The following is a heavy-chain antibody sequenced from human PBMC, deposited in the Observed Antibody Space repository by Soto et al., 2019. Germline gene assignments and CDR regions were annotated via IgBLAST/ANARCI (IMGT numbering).Heavy chain of an antibody. CDR2: IYYSGST. J-gene: IGHJ6*02. D-gene: IGHD3-3*01. V-gene: IGHV4-59*01. CDR1: GGSISSYY. CDR3: ARMDHTIFVVVGL. Sequence: QVQLQESGPGLVKPSETLSLTCTVSGGSISSYYWSWIRQPPGKGLEWIGYIYYSGSTNYNPSLKSRVTTSVDTSKNQFSLKLSSVTAADTAVYYCARMDHTIFVVVGLWGQGTTVTVSS.